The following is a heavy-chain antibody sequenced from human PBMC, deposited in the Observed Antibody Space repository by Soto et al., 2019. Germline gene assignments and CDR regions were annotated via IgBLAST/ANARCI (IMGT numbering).Heavy chain of an antibody. CDR3: ARHDPYNWNRDFDY. V-gene: IGHV3-7*01. CDR2: IKQDGGDK. D-gene: IGHD1-20*01. Sequence: EVQLVESGGGLVQPGGSLRISCAASGFSFKSYWMSWVRQAPGKGLEWVASIKQDGGDKYYVDSVRGRFTISRDNSKNSLFLQMNSLRAEDTAVYYCARHDPYNWNRDFDYWGQGTVVTVSS. J-gene: IGHJ4*02. CDR1: GFSFKSYW.